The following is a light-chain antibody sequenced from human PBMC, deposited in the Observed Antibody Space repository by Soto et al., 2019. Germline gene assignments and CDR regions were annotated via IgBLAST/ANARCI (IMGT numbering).Light chain of an antibody. J-gene: IGKJ4*01. CDR1: QSVGTY. CDR2: DSS. Sequence: EIVMTQSPATLSLSPGERATLSCRASQSVGTYLAWYQQKPGQAPGLLIYDSSKRATDIPARFSGSGSGTDFTLTISSLEPEDFAVYYCQQRSIWPPAFGGGTKVEIK. CDR3: QQRSIWPPA. V-gene: IGKV3-11*01.